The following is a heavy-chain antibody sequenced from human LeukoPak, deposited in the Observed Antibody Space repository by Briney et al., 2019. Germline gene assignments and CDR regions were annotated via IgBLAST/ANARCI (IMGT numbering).Heavy chain of an antibody. Sequence: GGSLRLSCVASGFSFSYHGMNWVRLAPGKGLEWVSGVSPPGGGTYYADSVKGRFTVSRDNSKNTLYLQMTNLRPEDTAKYYCAKRNTMIRGGPSFDYWGQGILVAVSS. CDR3: AKRNTMIRGGPSFDY. CDR2: VSPPGGGT. V-gene: IGHV3-23*01. J-gene: IGHJ4*02. CDR1: GFSFSYHG. D-gene: IGHD3-10*01.